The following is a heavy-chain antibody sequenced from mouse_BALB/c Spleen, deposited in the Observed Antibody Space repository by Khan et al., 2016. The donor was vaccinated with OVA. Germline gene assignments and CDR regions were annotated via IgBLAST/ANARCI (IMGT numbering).Heavy chain of an antibody. J-gene: IGHJ4*01. CDR2: VAPGSGST. CDR1: GYTFTSYW. CDR3: ASSNYYGDSLYAMDY. Sequence: DLVKPGASVKLSCKASGYTFTSYWINWIKERPGQGLEWIGRVAPGSGSTFYNEMFKAKATLTIDTLSRTAYIQLSSLSSEDSAVYFGASSNYYGDSLYAMDYWGQGTSVTVSS. V-gene: IGHV1S41*01. D-gene: IGHD1-1*01.